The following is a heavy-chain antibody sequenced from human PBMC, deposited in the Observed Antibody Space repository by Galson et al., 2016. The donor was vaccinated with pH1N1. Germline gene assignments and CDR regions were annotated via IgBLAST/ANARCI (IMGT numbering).Heavy chain of an antibody. D-gene: IGHD4-17*01. CDR3: ARQYDFGDYRGDAFDI. J-gene: IGHJ3*02. V-gene: IGHV3-23*01. Sequence: SLRLSCAASGFTFSTYAMNWVRQAPGKGLEWASGITSVGGDTYCADSMKGRFTISRDNSRNTLYLQVNSLRAEDTAVYYCARQYDFGDYRGDAFDIWGQGTMVIVSS. CDR2: ITSVGGDT. CDR1: GFTFSTYA.